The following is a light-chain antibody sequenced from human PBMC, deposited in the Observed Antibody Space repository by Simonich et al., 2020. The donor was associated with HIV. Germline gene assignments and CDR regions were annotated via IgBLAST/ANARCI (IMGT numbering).Light chain of an antibody. J-gene: IGKJ1*01. CDR1: QSISSY. CDR3: QQSFSTPWT. V-gene: IGKV1-39*01. CDR2: AAS. Sequence: DIQMTQSPSSLSASVGDRVTVSCRASQSISSYLNWYQQKPGKAPNLLIYAASSLQRGVPSRFSGSASGTDFTLTISSLQPEDFATYYCQQSFSTPWTFGQGTTVDIK.